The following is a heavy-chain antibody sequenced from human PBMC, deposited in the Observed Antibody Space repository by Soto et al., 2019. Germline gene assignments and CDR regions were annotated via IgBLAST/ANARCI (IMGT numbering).Heavy chain of an antibody. CDR1: GGSISSYY. V-gene: IGHV4-59*01. CDR3: ARVRSDYSNYYYYYYGMDV. Sequence: PSETLSLTCTVSGGSISSYYWSWIRQPPGKGLEWIGYIYHSGSTNYNPSLKSRVTISIDTSKNQFSLKLSSVTAADTAVYYCARVRSDYSNYYYYYYGMDVWGQGTTVTVSS. D-gene: IGHD4-4*01. CDR2: IYHSGST. J-gene: IGHJ6*02.